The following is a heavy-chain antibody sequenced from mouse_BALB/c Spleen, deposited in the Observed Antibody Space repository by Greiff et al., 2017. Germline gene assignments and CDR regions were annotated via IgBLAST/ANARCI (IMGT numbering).Heavy chain of an antibody. CDR3: ARDGNYEGFAY. V-gene: IGHV1-14*01. CDR1: GYTFTSYV. D-gene: IGHD2-1*01. J-gene: IGHJ3*01. Sequence: LVESGPELVKPGASVKMSCKASGYTFTSYVMHWVKQKPGQGLEWIGYINPYNDGTKYNEKFKGKATLTSDKSSSTAYMELSSLTSEDSAVYYCARDGNYEGFAYWGQGTLVTVSA. CDR2: INPYNDGT.